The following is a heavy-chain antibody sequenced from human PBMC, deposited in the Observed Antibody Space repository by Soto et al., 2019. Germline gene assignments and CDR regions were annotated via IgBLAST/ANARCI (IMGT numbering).Heavy chain of an antibody. CDR2: IIPIFGTA. V-gene: IGHV1-69*01. D-gene: IGHD3-22*01. Sequence: QVQLVQSGAEVKKPGSSVKVSCKASGGTFSNYAISWVRQAPGQGLEWMGGIIPIFGTANYAQKFRGRVTITADESTSTAYMELSSLTSEDTAMYYCARDGTYYDSSGYYYLYWGQGTLVTVSS. CDR1: GGTFSNYA. J-gene: IGHJ4*02. CDR3: ARDGTYYDSSGYYYLY.